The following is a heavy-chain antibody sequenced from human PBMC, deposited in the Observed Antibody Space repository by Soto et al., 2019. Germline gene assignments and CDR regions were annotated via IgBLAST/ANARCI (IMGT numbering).Heavy chain of an antibody. CDR3: ARERGYCSGGSCSYYYGMDV. Sequence: QVQLQESGPGLVKPSGTLSLTCAVSGGSISSSNWWSWVRQPPGKGLEWIGEIYHSGSTNYNPSLKSRVTISVDKSKNQFSLKLSSVTAAGTAVYYCARERGYCSGGSCSYYYGMDVWGQGTTVTVSS. D-gene: IGHD2-15*01. V-gene: IGHV4-4*02. J-gene: IGHJ6*02. CDR2: IYHSGST. CDR1: GGSISSSNW.